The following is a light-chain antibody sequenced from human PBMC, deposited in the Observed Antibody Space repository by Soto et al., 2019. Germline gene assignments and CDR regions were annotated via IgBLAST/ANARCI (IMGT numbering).Light chain of an antibody. J-gene: IGKJ4*01. V-gene: IGKV3-20*01. Sequence: IVLTQSPGTLSLSPGEGATLSCRASQSVSSYLAWYQQKPGQAPRLLIYGASSRAAGIPDRFSGSGSGTDFTLTISRLEPEDFAVYYCQQYDTSVPDFGGGTKVDIK. CDR2: GAS. CDR1: QSVSSY. CDR3: QQYDTSVPD.